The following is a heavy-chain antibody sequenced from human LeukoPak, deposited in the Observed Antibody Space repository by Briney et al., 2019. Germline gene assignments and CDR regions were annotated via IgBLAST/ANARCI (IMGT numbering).Heavy chain of an antibody. CDR1: GGSISSHY. D-gene: IGHD4-11*01. Sequence: SETLSLTYTVSGGSISSHYWSWIRQPPGKGLEWIGYIYYSGSTNYNPSLKSRVTISVDTSKNQFSLKLSSVTAADTAVYYCARGYSNQYYYYYYMDVWGKGTTDTVSS. V-gene: IGHV4-59*11. J-gene: IGHJ6*03. CDR2: IYYSGST. CDR3: ARGYSNQYYYYYYMDV.